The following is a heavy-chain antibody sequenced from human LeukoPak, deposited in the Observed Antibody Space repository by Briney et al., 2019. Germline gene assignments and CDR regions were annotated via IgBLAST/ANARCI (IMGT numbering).Heavy chain of an antibody. J-gene: IGHJ3*01. CDR3: ARDVGDQNNGWYSVAFDV. CDR2: INHSGST. V-gene: IGHV4-34*01. D-gene: IGHD6-19*01. CDR1: GGSFSGYY. Sequence: KPSETLSLTCAVYGGSFSGYYWSWIRQPPGKGLEWIGEINHSGSTNYNPSLKSRVTISVDTSKNQFSLKLSSVTAADTAIYYCARDVGDQNNGWYSVAFDVWGHGTMVTVSS.